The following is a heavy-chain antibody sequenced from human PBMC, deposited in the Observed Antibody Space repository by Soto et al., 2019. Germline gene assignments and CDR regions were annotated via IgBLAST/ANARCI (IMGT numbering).Heavy chain of an antibody. D-gene: IGHD6-19*01. Sequence: EVQLLESGGGLVQPGGSLRLSCAASGFTFSSYAMSWVRQAPGKGLEWVSAISGSGGSTYYADSVKGRFTISRDNSKNTLYMQMNSLRAEDTAVYYCAKDSEQWRHAFDIWGQGTMVTVSS. CDR1: GFTFSSYA. J-gene: IGHJ3*02. CDR3: AKDSEQWRHAFDI. V-gene: IGHV3-23*01. CDR2: ISGSGGST.